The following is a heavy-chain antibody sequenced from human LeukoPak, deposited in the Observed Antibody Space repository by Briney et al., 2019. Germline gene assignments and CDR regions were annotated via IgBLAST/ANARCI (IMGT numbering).Heavy chain of an antibody. D-gene: IGHD3-10*01. Sequence: SETLSLTCTVSGGSISSSNYYWGWIRQPPGKGLDWIGSMDYSGSTYYNPSLKGRVTISVDTSKNQFSLKLSSVTAADTAVYYCVTMVRGIAALDDYWGQGILVTVSS. CDR2: MDYSGST. J-gene: IGHJ4*02. CDR1: GGSISSSNYY. V-gene: IGHV4-39*01. CDR3: VTMVRGIAALDDY.